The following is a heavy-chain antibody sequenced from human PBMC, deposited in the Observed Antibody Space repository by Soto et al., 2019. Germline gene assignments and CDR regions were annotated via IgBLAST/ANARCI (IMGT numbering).Heavy chain of an antibody. CDR2: TANKRSRYTT. Sequence: EVELVESGGGWVQAGGSLRVSCGVSGFTSSDHYMYWVRHAPGKGLEWVGRTANKRSRYTTEYAASGKGRFINSRDDSKNSVYLKMNSLKIEDTVVYSCARAGFGHGLAVWGQGPTVTVSS. CDR1: GFTSSDHY. D-gene: IGHD3-16*01. V-gene: IGHV3-72*01. CDR3: ARAGFGHGLAV. J-gene: IGHJ6*02.